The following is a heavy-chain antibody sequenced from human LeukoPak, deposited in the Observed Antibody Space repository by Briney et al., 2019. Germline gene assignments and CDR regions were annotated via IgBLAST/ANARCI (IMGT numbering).Heavy chain of an antibody. D-gene: IGHD3-9*01. CDR1: GFTFSSYA. J-gene: IGHJ4*02. V-gene: IGHV3-30-3*02. Sequence: GGSLRLSCAASGFTFSSYAMHWVRQAPGKGLEWVAVISYDGSNKYYADSVKGRFTISRDNSKNTLYLQMNSLRAEDTAVYYCAKPNLRYFDWLSSLDYWGQGTLVTVSS. CDR2: ISYDGSNK. CDR3: AKPNLRYFDWLSSLDY.